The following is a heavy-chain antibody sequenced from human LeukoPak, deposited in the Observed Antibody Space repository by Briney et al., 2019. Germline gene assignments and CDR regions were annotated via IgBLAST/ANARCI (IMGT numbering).Heavy chain of an antibody. D-gene: IGHD3-22*01. CDR2: INSGGSKT. CDR3: ARQIRGYDGFDI. V-gene: IGHV3-74*01. J-gene: IGHJ3*02. Sequence: GGSLRLSCAASGFTFTNYWMYWVRQAPGKGLVWVSRINSGGSKTNYADSVNGRFTISRDNAKNTLYLQMNSLRAEDTAMYYCARQIRGYDGFDIWGQGTMVTVSS. CDR1: GFTFTNYW.